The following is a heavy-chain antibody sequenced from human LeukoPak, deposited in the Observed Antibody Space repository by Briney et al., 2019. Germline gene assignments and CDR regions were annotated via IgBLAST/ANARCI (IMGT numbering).Heavy chain of an antibody. CDR1: GFTFSSYE. J-gene: IGHJ4*02. Sequence: PGGSLRLSCAASGFTFSSYEMNWVRQAPGKGLEWVSYISSSGSTIYYADSVKGRFTISRDNAKNSLYLQMNSLRAEDTAVYYRASDPPGYDSMSYNYWGQGTLVTVSS. V-gene: IGHV3-48*03. CDR2: ISSSGSTI. CDR3: ASDPPGYDSMSYNY. D-gene: IGHD3-22*01.